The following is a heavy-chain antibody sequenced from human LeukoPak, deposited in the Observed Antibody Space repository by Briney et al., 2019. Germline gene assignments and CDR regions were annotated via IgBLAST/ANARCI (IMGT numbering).Heavy chain of an antibody. D-gene: IGHD3-10*01. V-gene: IGHV4-38-2*02. CDR2: VYSSGST. Sequence: SETLSLTCTVSGYSISTSYYWGWIRQPPGKGLEWIGRVYSSGSTDYNPSLKSRLSISVDTSKIQFSLRLSSVTVADTAVYYCARTPLRGATFFTSYPNWFDTWGQGTLVTVSS. J-gene: IGHJ5*02. CDR3: ARTPLRGATFFTSYPNWFDT. CDR1: GYSISTSYY.